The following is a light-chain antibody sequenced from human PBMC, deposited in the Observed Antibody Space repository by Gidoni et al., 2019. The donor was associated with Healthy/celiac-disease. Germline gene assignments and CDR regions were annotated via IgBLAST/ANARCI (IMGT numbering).Light chain of an antibody. V-gene: IGKV1-33*01. Sequence: DIQMTPSPSSLSASVGDRVTITCQASQDISNYLNWYQQKPGKAPKLLIYDASNLETGVPSRFSGSGSGTDFTFTISSLQPEDIATYYCQQYDNLPPLFTFGPGTKVDIK. CDR3: QQYDNLPPLFT. CDR2: DAS. CDR1: QDISNY. J-gene: IGKJ3*01.